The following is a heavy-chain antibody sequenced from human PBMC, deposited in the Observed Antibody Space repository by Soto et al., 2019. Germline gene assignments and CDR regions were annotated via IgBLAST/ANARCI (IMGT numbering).Heavy chain of an antibody. J-gene: IGHJ6*02. CDR2: INHSGST. CDR3: ARGLEQQLVRVNYYYYGMDV. CDR1: GGSFSGYY. V-gene: IGHV4-34*01. D-gene: IGHD6-13*01. Sequence: SETLSLTCAVYGGSFSGYYWSWIRQPPGKGLEWIGEINHSGSTNYNPSLKSRVTISVDTSKNQFSLKLSSVTAADTAVYYCARGLEQQLVRVNYYYYGMDVWGQGTTVTVSS.